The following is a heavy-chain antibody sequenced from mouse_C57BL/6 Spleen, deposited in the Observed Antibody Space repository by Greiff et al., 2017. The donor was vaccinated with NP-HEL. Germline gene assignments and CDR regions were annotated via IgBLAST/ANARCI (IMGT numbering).Heavy chain of an antibody. V-gene: IGHV1-18*01. D-gene: IGHD1-1*02. CDR3: ARKGGKWSGYYYAMDY. CDR1: GYTFTDYN. J-gene: IGHJ4*01. Sequence: VQLQQSGPELVKPGASVKIPCKASGYTFTDYNMDWVKQSHGKSLEWIGDINPNNGGTIYNQKFKGKATLTVDKSSSTAYMELRSLTSEDTAVYYCARKGGKWSGYYYAMDYWGQGTSVTVSS. CDR2: INPNNGGT.